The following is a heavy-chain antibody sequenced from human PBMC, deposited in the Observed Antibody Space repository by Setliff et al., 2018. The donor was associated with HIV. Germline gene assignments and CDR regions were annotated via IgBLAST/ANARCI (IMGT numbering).Heavy chain of an antibody. V-gene: IGHV5-51*01. J-gene: IGHJ5*02. CDR3: ARNPTSRLGELSGFDP. D-gene: IGHD3-16*02. CDR1: GYRFTSYW. Sequence: PGESLKISCKGSGYRFTSYWIGWVRQMPGKGLEWMGFIYPGDSHTTYSPSFQGQVTISADKSISTAYLQWSSLKASDTAMYYCARNPTSRLGELSGFDPWGQGTLVTVSS. CDR2: IYPGDSHT.